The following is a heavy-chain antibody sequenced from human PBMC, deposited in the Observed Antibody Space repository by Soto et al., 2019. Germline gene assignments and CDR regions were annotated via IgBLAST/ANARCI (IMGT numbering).Heavy chain of an antibody. CDR3: AQDPGFWSCYVDY. CDR2: ISGSGGST. V-gene: IGHV3-23*01. D-gene: IGHD3-3*01. Sequence: EVQLLESGGVLVQPGGSLRLSCAASGFTFSSYAMSWVRQAPGKGLEWVSAISGSGGSTYYADSVKGRFTISRDNSNNTLYLPLNSLRAEDTAVYYWAQDPGFWSCYVDYWGQGPLVTVSS. CDR1: GFTFSSYA. J-gene: IGHJ4*02.